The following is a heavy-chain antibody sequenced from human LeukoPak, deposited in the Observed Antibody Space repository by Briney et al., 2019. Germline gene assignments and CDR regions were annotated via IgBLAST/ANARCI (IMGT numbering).Heavy chain of an antibody. Sequence: GGSLRLSCAASGFTFSSYSMNWVRQAPGKGLEWGSSISSSSSHIYYADSVKGRVTICRDNAKNSLYLQMNSLRAEDTAVYYCAELGITMIGGVWGKGTTVTISS. CDR3: AELGITMIGGV. CDR1: GFTFSSYS. V-gene: IGHV3-21*01. J-gene: IGHJ6*04. CDR2: ISSSSSHI. D-gene: IGHD3-10*02.